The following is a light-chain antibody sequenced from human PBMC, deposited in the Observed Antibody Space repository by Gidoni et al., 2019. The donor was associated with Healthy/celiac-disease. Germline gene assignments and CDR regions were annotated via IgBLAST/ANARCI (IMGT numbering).Light chain of an antibody. Sequence: DIQMTQSPSSLSASVGDRVTITCRASQSISSYLNWYQQKPGKAPKLLIYAASSLQSGVPSRFSGSGSGTDFTLTSSSLQPEDFETYYCQQSDSTPCSFGQGTKLEIK. J-gene: IGKJ2*04. CDR3: QQSDSTPCS. V-gene: IGKV1-39*01. CDR1: QSISSY. CDR2: AAS.